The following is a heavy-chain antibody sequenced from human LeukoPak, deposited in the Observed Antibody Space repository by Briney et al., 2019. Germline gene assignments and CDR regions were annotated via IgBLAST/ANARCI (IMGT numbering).Heavy chain of an antibody. CDR2: ITSSGRHT. D-gene: IGHD2-15*01. Sequence: PGGSLRLSCAASGFTLSIYEMTWVRQAPGKGLEWVSYITSSGRHTFYADSVKGRFTISRDTAKNSLYLQMNSLRGEDTAVYYCSRDISPSTRAFDIWGQGTMVTVS. J-gene: IGHJ3*02. V-gene: IGHV3-48*03. CDR1: GFTLSIYE. CDR3: SRDISPSTRAFDI.